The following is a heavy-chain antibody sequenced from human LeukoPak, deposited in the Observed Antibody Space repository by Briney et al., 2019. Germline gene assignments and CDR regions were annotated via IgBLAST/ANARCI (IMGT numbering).Heavy chain of an antibody. J-gene: IGHJ3*02. V-gene: IGHV4-39*01. CDR2: IFFTGNT. Sequence: SETLSLTCTVSGGSVSSPDDYWGWIPQPRGKGLEWSGSIFFTGNTLYNPSLTSRVSMSIDLSKNQFTLRLSSVTAADTAVYYCARHSHRRGNAFEIWGPGTMVTVSS. CDR3: ARHSHRRGNAFEI. D-gene: IGHD3-16*02. CDR1: GGSVSSPDDY.